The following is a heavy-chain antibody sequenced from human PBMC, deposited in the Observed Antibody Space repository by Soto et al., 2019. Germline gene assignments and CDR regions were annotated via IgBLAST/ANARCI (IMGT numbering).Heavy chain of an antibody. Sequence: QVQLVQSGAEVKNPGASVKVSCKASGYTFTRYGIGWARQAPGQGLEWMGWINTYNGNTNYAQNVQGRVTLTTDTSTSTAYMELRSQRSNDTAIYYCAMVDVYVTPSPQDVWGQGTTVIGSS. V-gene: IGHV1-18*01. D-gene: IGHD3-16*01. CDR1: GYTFTRYG. CDR2: INTYNGNT. CDR3: AMVDVYVTPSPQDV. J-gene: IGHJ6*02.